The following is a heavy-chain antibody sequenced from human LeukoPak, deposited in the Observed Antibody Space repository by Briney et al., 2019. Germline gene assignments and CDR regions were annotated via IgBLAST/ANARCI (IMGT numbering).Heavy chain of an antibody. CDR1: GYTFTGYY. D-gene: IGHD3-9*01. J-gene: IGHJ4*02. Sequence: SVKVSCKASGYTFTGYYMHWVRQAPGQGLEWMGWINPNSGGTNYAQKFQGRVTMTRDTSISTAYMELSRLRSDDTAVYYCARTLIYQDILTGYPRYYFDYWGQGTLATVSS. CDR3: ARTLIYQDILTGYPRYYFDY. CDR2: INPNSGGT. V-gene: IGHV1-2*02.